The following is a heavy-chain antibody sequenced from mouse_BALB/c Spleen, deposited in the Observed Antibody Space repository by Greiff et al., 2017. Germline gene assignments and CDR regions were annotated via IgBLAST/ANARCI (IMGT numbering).Heavy chain of an antibody. CDR2: ISSGSSTI. D-gene: IGHD1-1*01. CDR1: GFTFSSFG. J-gene: IGHJ1*01. Sequence: EVMLVESGGGLVQPGGSRKLSCAASGFTFSSFGMHWVRQAPEKGLEWVAYISSGSSTIYYADTVKGRFTISRDNPKNTLFLQMTSLRSEDTAMYYCASDYGSSWYFDVWGAGTTVTVSS. CDR3: ASDYGSSWYFDV. V-gene: IGHV5-17*02.